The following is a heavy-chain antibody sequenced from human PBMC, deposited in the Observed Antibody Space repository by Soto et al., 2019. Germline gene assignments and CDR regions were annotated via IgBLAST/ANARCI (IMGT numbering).Heavy chain of an antibody. CDR1: GFPFSSYA. CDR3: ARRTWRGRADY. Sequence: EVQLLASGGGLVQPGGSLRLSCAASGFPFSSYAMSWVRQAPGKGLEWVSGIGGSGGDTFYADSVKGRVTVSRDNGENTLYLQLNSLRVEDSAIYYCARRTWRGRADYWGQGILVTVAS. V-gene: IGHV3-23*01. CDR2: IGGSGGDT. D-gene: IGHD3-3*01. J-gene: IGHJ4*02.